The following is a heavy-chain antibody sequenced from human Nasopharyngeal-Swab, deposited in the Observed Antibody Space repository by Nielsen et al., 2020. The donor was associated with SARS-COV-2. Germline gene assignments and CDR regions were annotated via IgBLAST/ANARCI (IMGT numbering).Heavy chain of an antibody. CDR2: ISPTSDYI. D-gene: IGHD4-17*01. V-gene: IGHV3-21*06. CDR1: GFTFSSYT. Sequence: GESLKISCAASGFTFSSYTMNWVRQAPGKGLEWVSSISPTSDYISYAESVKGRFTISRDNAKNSLFLQMNSLRAEETAIYYCVRGSYGHYDSWGQGALITVSS. J-gene: IGHJ5*01. CDR3: VRGSYGHYDS.